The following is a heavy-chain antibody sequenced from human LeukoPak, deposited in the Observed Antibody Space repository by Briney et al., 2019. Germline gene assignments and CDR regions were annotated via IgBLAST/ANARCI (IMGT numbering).Heavy chain of an antibody. V-gene: IGHV3-74*01. D-gene: IGHD2-15*01. Sequence: PGGSLRLSCAASGFTFSSYWIHWVRQAPGKGLVWVSRINSDGSSTSYADSVKGRFTISRDNAKNTLYLQMNSLRAEDTAVFYCAREGPVAATVDYYYYYGMDVWGQGTTVTVSS. CDR1: GFTFSSYW. CDR2: INSDGSST. CDR3: AREGPVAATVDYYYYYGMDV. J-gene: IGHJ6*02.